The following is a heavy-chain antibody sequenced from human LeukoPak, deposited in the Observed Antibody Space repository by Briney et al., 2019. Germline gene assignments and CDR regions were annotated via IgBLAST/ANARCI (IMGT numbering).Heavy chain of an antibody. D-gene: IGHD2-15*01. CDR3: AKGRYCSGGSCFLAMVHTNDY. V-gene: IGHV3-23*01. Sequence: QPGGSPRLSCAASGFTFSSYAMSWVRQAPGKGLEWVSAISGSGGSTYYADSVRGRFTISRDNSKNTLYLQMNSLRAEDTAVYYCAKGRYCSGGSCFLAMVHTNDYWGQGTLVTVSS. CDR2: ISGSGGST. J-gene: IGHJ4*02. CDR1: GFTFSSYA.